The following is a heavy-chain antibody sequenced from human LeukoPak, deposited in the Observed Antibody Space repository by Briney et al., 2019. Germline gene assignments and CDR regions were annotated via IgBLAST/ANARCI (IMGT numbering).Heavy chain of an antibody. J-gene: IGHJ3*02. V-gene: IGHV3-30*03. D-gene: IGHD3-22*01. CDR3: ARWVYYDSSGYLRGFDAFDI. CDR1: GFTFSSYG. Sequence: PGGSLRLSCAASGFTFSSYGMHWVRQAPGKGLEWVAVISYDGSNKYYADSVKGRFTISRHNSKNTLYLQMNRLRAEDTAVYYCARWVYYDSSGYLRGFDAFDIWGQGTMVTVSS. CDR2: ISYDGSNK.